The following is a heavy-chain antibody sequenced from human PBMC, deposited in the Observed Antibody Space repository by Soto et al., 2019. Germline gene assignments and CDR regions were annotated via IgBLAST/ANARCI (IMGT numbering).Heavy chain of an antibody. Sequence: SETLSLTCAVSSGSISSSNWWSWVRQPPGKGLEWIGEIYHSGSTNYNPSLKSRVTISVDKSKNQFSLKLSSVTAADTAVYYCAREDTIFGVVKGGAFDIWGQGTMVTVSS. V-gene: IGHV4-4*02. J-gene: IGHJ3*02. CDR2: IYHSGST. D-gene: IGHD3-3*01. CDR1: SGSISSSNW. CDR3: AREDTIFGVVKGGAFDI.